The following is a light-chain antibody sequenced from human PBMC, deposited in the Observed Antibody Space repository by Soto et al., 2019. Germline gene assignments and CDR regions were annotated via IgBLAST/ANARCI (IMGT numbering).Light chain of an antibody. CDR2: DVT. V-gene: IGLV2-11*01. CDR3: CSYAGSYTYV. Sequence: QSALTQPRSVSGSPGQSVTISCTGTGSDVGGYNYVSWYQQYPDKAPKVMIYDVTKRPAGVPDRFSGSKSGNTASLTISGLQADDEADYYCCSYAGSYTYVFGTGTKVTFL. J-gene: IGLJ1*01. CDR1: GSDVGGYNY.